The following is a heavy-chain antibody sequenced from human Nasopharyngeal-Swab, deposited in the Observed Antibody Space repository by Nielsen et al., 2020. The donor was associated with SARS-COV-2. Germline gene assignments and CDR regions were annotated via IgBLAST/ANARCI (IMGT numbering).Heavy chain of an antibody. CDR3: ARNPAVVDLVSGMDV. CDR2: ISYDGSNK. Sequence: GESLKISCAASGFTFSSYAMHWVRQAPGKGLEWVAVISYDGSNKYYADSVKGRFTISRDNSKNTLYLQMNSLRAEDTAVYYCARNPAVVDLVSGMDVWGQGTTVTVSS. V-gene: IGHV3-30-3*01. CDR1: GFTFSSYA. D-gene: IGHD3-22*01. J-gene: IGHJ6*02.